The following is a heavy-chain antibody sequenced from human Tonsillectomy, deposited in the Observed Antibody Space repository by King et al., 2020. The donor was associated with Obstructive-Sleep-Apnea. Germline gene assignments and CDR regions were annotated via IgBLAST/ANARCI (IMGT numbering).Heavy chain of an antibody. Sequence: VQLVESGGVLVQPGGSLRLSCEASGFTFSNYAMNWVRQAPGKGLEWVSAIGGSVGTTYYADSVKGRFTISRDNSKNTLFLQMKRLRAEDTAMYYCATESYVGVGATSYFDHWGLGTLVTVSS. CDR3: ATESYVGVGATSYFDH. CDR2: IGGSVGTT. J-gene: IGHJ4*02. D-gene: IGHD1-26*01. V-gene: IGHV3-23*04. CDR1: GFTFSNYA.